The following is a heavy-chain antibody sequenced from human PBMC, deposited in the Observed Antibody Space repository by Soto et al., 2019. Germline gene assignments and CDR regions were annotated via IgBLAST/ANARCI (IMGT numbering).Heavy chain of an antibody. V-gene: IGHV1-69*01. Sequence: QVQLVQSGAEVKKPGSSVKVSCKASGGTFSSYAISWVRQAPGQGLEWMGGIIPIFGTANYAQKFQGRVTITADESTSIAYMELSSLRSEDTAMYYCARSFGSGSYSPPYFDYWGQGTLVTVSS. D-gene: IGHD3-10*01. CDR2: IIPIFGTA. J-gene: IGHJ4*02. CDR1: GGTFSSYA. CDR3: ARSFGSGSYSPPYFDY.